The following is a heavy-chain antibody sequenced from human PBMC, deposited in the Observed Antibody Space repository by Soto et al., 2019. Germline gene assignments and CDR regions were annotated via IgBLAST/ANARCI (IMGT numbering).Heavy chain of an antibody. CDR1: GGSISSGGYY. CDR3: ARESGVTRGGTVDY. J-gene: IGHJ4*02. CDR2: IYYSGST. D-gene: IGHD3-10*01. V-gene: IGHV4-31*03. Sequence: QVQLQESGPGLVKPSQTLSLTCTVSGGSISSGGYYWSWIRQHPGKGLEWIGYIYYSGSTHYNPSLKSRVTMSVDTSKNQFSLELSSVTAADTAVYYCARESGVTRGGTVDYWGQGTLVTVSS.